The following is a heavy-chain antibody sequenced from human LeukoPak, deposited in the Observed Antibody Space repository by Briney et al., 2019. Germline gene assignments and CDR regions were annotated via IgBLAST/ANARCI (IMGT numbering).Heavy chain of an antibody. CDR1: GGSISSYY. CDR3: ALLYDYVWGSYLDY. J-gene: IGHJ4*02. CDR2: IYTSGST. Sequence: SETLPLTCTVSGGSISSYYWSWIRQPAGKGLEWIGRIYTSGSTNYNPSLKSRVTMSVDTSKNQFSLKLSSVTAADTAVYYCALLYDYVWGSYLDYWGQGTLVTVSS. D-gene: IGHD3-16*02. V-gene: IGHV4-4*07.